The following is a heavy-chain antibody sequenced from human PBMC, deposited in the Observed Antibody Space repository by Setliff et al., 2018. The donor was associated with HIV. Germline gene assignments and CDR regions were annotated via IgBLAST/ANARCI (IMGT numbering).Heavy chain of an antibody. V-gene: IGHV4-59*11. Sequence: SETLSLTCTVSGPSINIHYWSWIRQSPGKAFEWIGYIYSTGSTNYNPSLKSRVTISLDRSKTQFSLKLSSVTAADTAVYYCARSPLYSGYERYYFDYWGQGTLVTVSS. J-gene: IGHJ4*02. CDR1: GPSINIHY. CDR2: IYSTGST. CDR3: ARSPLYSGYERYYFDY. D-gene: IGHD5-12*01.